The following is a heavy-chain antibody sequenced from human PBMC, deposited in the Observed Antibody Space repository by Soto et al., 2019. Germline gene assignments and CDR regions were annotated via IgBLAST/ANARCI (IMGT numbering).Heavy chain of an antibody. Sequence: ASVTVSCKASGYTFTGSYMHSVRQAPGQGLEWMGWINPNSGGTNYAQKFQGWVTMTRDTSISTAYMELSRLRSDDTAVYYCAREYSSSSRYYYGMDVWGQGTTVTVSS. D-gene: IGHD6-6*01. CDR3: AREYSSSSRYYYGMDV. J-gene: IGHJ6*02. CDR1: GYTFTGSY. CDR2: INPNSGGT. V-gene: IGHV1-2*04.